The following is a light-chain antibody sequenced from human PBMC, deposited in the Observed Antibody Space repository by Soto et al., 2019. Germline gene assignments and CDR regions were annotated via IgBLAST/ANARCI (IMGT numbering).Light chain of an antibody. CDR1: QSVSTY. J-gene: IGKJ5*01. Sequence: EIVLTQSPGTLSLSPGERATLSCRASQSVSTYLAWYQQKPGQAPRLLIYDASNRATGSPARFSGSGPGTDFTLTISSLEPEDFAVYYCQQRSNWITFGQGTRLEIK. V-gene: IGKV3-11*01. CDR2: DAS. CDR3: QQRSNWIT.